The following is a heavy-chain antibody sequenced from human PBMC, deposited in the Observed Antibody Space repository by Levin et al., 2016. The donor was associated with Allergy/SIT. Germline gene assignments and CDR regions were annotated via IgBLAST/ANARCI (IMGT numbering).Heavy chain of an antibody. CDR2: IKEDGSEK. Sequence: GESLKISCVGSGYTFSSYWMSWVRQAPGKGLEWVANIKEDGSEKDYVDSVKGRFTISRDNGKKSLYLEMNSLRVEDTAVYYCARGTYHDIPKYFHPWGQGTLVTVSS. J-gene: IGHJ1*01. D-gene: IGHD1-1*01. CDR1: GYTFSSYW. V-gene: IGHV3-7*03. CDR3: ARGTYHDIPKYFHP.